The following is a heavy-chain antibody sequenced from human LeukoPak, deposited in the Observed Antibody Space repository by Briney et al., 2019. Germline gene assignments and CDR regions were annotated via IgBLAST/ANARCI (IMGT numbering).Heavy chain of an antibody. Sequence: ASVKVSCKASGGTFSSYAVSWVRLTPGQGLEWMGGIIPIFGTANYAQKFQGRVTITADKSTSTAYMELSSLRSEDTAVYYCARDSPNYDSSGYYYFPFDYWGQGTLVTVSS. D-gene: IGHD3-22*01. CDR3: ARDSPNYDSSGYYYFPFDY. J-gene: IGHJ4*02. V-gene: IGHV1-69*06. CDR2: IIPIFGTA. CDR1: GGTFSSYA.